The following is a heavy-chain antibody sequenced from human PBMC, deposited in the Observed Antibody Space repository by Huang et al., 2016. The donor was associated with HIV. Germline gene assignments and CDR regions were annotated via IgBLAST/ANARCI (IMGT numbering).Heavy chain of an antibody. CDR1: GYIFSNYD. D-gene: IGHD6-19*01. CDR3: ARLTSGWYQDY. CDR2: LNPNSGKT. Sequence: QVQLVQSGPEVKKPGASVKVSCQTSGYIFSNYDINWVRQSPGQGLQWMGWLNPNSGKTAYGQNFQGRVTLTRSTSPGAAYMVLNSLTSQDTAVYYCARLTSGWYQDYWGQGTLVTVSS. J-gene: IGHJ4*02. V-gene: IGHV1-8*01.